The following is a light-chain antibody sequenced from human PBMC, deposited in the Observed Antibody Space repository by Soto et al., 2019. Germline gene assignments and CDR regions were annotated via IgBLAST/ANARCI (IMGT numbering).Light chain of an antibody. CDR1: QSISSY. J-gene: IGKJ1*01. Sequence: DIQMTQSPSSLSASVGDRVTTTCRASQSISSYLNWYQQKPGKAPKLLIYAASTLQSGVPSRISGSGSGTDFTLTISCLQSEDFATYYCQQYYSYPWTFGQGTKVDIK. CDR2: AAS. CDR3: QQYYSYPWT. V-gene: IGKV1-39*01.